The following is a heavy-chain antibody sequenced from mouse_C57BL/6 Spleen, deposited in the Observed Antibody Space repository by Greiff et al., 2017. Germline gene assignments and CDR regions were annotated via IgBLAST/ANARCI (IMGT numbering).Heavy chain of an antibody. CDR3: ARSDSSGLAWFAY. J-gene: IGHJ3*01. V-gene: IGHV1-55*01. Sequence: QVHVKQPGAELVKPGASVKMSCKASGYTFTSYWITWVKQRPGQGLEWIGDIYPGSGSTNYNEKFKSKATLTVDTSSSTAYMQLSSLTSEDSAVYYCARSDSSGLAWFAYWGQGTLVTVSA. CDR2: IYPGSGST. D-gene: IGHD3-2*02. CDR1: GYTFTSYW.